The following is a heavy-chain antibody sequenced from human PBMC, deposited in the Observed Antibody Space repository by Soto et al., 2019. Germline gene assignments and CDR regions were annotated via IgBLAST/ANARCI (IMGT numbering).Heavy chain of an antibody. V-gene: IGHV1-3*01. CDR3: ARDHDFWSGYSDAFDI. J-gene: IGHJ3*02. CDR2: INAGNGNT. Sequence: ASVKVSCKASGYTFTSYAMHWVRQAPGQRLEWMGWINAGNGNTKYSQKFQGRVTITRDTSASTAYMELSSLRSEDTAVYYCARDHDFWSGYSDAFDIWGQGTMVTVSS. CDR1: GYTFTSYA. D-gene: IGHD3-3*01.